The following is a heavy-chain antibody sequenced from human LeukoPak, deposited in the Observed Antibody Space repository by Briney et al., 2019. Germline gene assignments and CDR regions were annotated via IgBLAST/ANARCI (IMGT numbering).Heavy chain of an antibody. V-gene: IGHV3-30*04. CDR1: GFTFSSYA. Sequence: AGGSLRLSCAASGFTFSSYAMHWVRQAPGKGLEWVAVISYDGSNKYYADSVKGRFTISRDNSKNTLYLQMNSLRAEDTAVYYCARGKEYFDYWGRGTLVTVSS. J-gene: IGHJ4*02. CDR2: ISYDGSNK. CDR3: ARGKEYFDY.